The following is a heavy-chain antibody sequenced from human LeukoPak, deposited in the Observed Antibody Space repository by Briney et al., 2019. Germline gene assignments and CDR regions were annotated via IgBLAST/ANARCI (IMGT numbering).Heavy chain of an antibody. CDR2: ISSDGSVT. V-gene: IGHV3-74*03. CDR1: GFSFTNYW. CDR3: VRGSLRLPRSTPDY. J-gene: IGHJ4*02. D-gene: IGHD2-21*02. Sequence: GGSLRLSCAVSGFSFTNYWMHWVRQDPGRGLVWVSYISSDGSVTKYADSVKGRFTISRDNAVNTLYLQMNSLRVEDTAVYYCVRGSLRLPRSTPDYWGQGTLVTVSS.